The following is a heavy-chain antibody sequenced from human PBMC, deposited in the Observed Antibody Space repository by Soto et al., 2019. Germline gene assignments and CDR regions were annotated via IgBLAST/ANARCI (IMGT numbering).Heavy chain of an antibody. CDR3: TRRGSGYPTGV. V-gene: IGHV4-39*02. CDR1: GGSISSSTYY. J-gene: IGHJ6*04. Sequence: SETLSLTCTVSGGSISSSTYYWGWIRQPPGKGLEWIGSIYYNGDTYYNPSLKSRITISVDTSRVHFSLNLTSVTAAAPAVYYCTRRGSGYPTGVWGKGTTVTVSS. CDR2: IYYNGDT. D-gene: IGHD3-9*01.